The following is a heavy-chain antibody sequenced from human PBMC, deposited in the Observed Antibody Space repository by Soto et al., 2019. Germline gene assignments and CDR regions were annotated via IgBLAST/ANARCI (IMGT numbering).Heavy chain of an antibody. J-gene: IGHJ4*02. D-gene: IGHD1-26*01. Sequence: GGSLRLSCSASGFTFSNCAMHWVRQAPGKGLEYVSGITSVGDRTYHADSVKDRFTISRDNSKNMLYLQMSSLRVDDTAMYYCVKGNQLLRYYFEYWGQGTPVTVSS. V-gene: IGHV3-64D*06. CDR2: ITSVGDRT. CDR1: GFTFSNCA. CDR3: VKGNQLLRYYFEY.